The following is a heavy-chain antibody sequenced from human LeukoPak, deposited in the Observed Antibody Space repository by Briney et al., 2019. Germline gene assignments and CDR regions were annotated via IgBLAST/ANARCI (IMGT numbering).Heavy chain of an antibody. V-gene: IGHV4-39*01. CDR1: GGSISSSSYY. CDR2: IYYSGST. CDR3: ARRKYYYDSSGYVFDY. Sequence: SETLSLTCTVSGGSISSSSYYWGWIRQPPGKGLEWIVSIYYSGSTYYNPSLKSRVTISVDTSKNQFSLKLSSVTAADTAVYYCARRKYYYDSSGYVFDYWGQGTLVTVSS. D-gene: IGHD3-22*01. J-gene: IGHJ4*02.